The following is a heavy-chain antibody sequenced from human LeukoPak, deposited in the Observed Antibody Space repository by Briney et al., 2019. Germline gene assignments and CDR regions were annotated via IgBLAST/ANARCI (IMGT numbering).Heavy chain of an antibody. CDR2: IDFSGST. CDR1: GGSINSYY. D-gene: IGHD6-19*01. J-gene: IGHJ4*02. V-gene: IGHV4-59*01. CDR3: AREGLSGTFDY. Sequence: SETLSLTCTVSGGSINSYYWSWLRQPPGKGLERIGYIDFSGSTNYNPSLKSRVTISVDTSKNQFSLKVSSVTAADTAVYYCAREGLSGTFDYWGQGTLVTVSS.